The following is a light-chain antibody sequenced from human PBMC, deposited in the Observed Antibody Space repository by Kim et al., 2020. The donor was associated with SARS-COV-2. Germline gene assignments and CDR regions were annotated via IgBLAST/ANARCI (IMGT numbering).Light chain of an antibody. CDR1: SGITVGTYR. J-gene: IGLJ2*01. CDR2: YKSDSDK. Sequence: QPVLTQLSSLSASPGASASLTCTLRSGITVGTYRIYWYQQKPGSPPQYLLRYKSDSDKQQGSGVPSRVSASKDASANAGILLISGLQSDDEADNYCMIWSSSVVIIGGRTQLTVL. V-gene: IGLV5-45*02. CDR3: MIWSSSVVI.